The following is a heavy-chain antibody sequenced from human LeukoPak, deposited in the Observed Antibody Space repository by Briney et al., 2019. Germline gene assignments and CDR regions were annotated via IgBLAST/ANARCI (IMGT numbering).Heavy chain of an antibody. CDR3: AADRGDYSGSYWTAFDI. Sequence: ASVKVSCKVSEYTLTELSMHWVRQAPGKGLKWLGGFDPEDGEIIYAQKFQGRVTMSDDTSTDTAYMELGSLRPDDTAVYYCAADRGDYSGSYWTAFDIWGQGTMVTVSS. D-gene: IGHD1-26*01. CDR2: FDPEDGEI. V-gene: IGHV1-24*01. CDR1: EYTLTELS. J-gene: IGHJ3*02.